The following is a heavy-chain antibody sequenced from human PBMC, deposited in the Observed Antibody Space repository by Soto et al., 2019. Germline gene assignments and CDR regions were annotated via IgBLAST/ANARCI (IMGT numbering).Heavy chain of an antibody. CDR2: ISAYNGNT. J-gene: IGHJ4*02. Sequence: ASVKVSCKASGYTFTSYGISWVRQAPGQGLEWMGWISAYNGNTNYAQKLQGRVTMTTDTSTSTAYMELRSLRSDDTAVYYCARVSIDPIAVAGTFDYWGQRTPVTGSS. CDR3: ARVSIDPIAVAGTFDY. D-gene: IGHD6-19*01. CDR1: GYTFTSYG. V-gene: IGHV1-18*01.